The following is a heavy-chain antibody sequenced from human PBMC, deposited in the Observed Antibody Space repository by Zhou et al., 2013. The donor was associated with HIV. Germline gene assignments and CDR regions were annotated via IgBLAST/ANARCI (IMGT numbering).Heavy chain of an antibody. CDR2: FDPQDGET. V-gene: IGHV1-24*01. Sequence: QVQLVQSGAEVKKPGASVKVSCKISGYSLTESSIHWVRQAPGKGLEWMGGFDPQDGETIYAQRFQGRVTMTEDTSTDTVYMDLSRLTSEDTAVYYCATVFGVAALYFDYWGHGTLVTVSS. CDR1: GYSLTESS. D-gene: IGHD3-10*02. J-gene: IGHJ5*01. CDR3: ATVFGVAALYFDY.